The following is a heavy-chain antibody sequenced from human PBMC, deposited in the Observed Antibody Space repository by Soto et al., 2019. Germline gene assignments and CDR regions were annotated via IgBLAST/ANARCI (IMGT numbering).Heavy chain of an antibody. CDR2: IDPSDSYT. D-gene: IGHD6-19*01. V-gene: IGHV5-10-1*01. Sequence: PWESLTISCTCSGYSFTRYWIRWVRQMPGKGLEWMGRIDPSDSYTNYSPSFQGHVTISADKSISTAYLQWSSLKASDTAMYYCARQCAGAGRFDYYYGMDVWGQGTTVTVSS. CDR3: ARQCAGAGRFDYYYGMDV. CDR1: GYSFTRYW. J-gene: IGHJ6*02.